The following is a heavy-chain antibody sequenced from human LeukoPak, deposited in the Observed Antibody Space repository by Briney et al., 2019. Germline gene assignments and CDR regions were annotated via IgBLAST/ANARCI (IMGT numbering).Heavy chain of an antibody. V-gene: IGHV1-8*01. J-gene: IGHJ6*02. Sequence: ASVKVSCKASGYTFTSYDINWVRQATGQGLEWMGWMNPNSGNTGYAQKIQGRVTMTRNTSISTAYMELSSLRSEDTAVYYCARDVPRRGDMDVWGQGTTVTVSS. CDR2: MNPNSGNT. CDR1: GYTFTSYD. CDR3: ARDVPRRGDMDV. D-gene: IGHD6-25*01.